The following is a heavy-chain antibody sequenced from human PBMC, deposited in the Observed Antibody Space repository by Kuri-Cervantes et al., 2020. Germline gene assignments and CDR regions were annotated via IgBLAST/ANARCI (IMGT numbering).Heavy chain of an antibody. CDR2: ISWSSDRT. CDR1: GFTFDDYA. J-gene: IGHJ4*02. CDR3: AKDRGSYYDY. V-gene: IGHV3-9*01. D-gene: IGHD1-26*01. Sequence: SLKISCAASGFTFDDYAMHWVRLAPGKGLEWVSGISWSSDRTGYADSVKGRFTISRDNDKNSLYLQMNSLRAEDTAVYYCAKDRGSYYDYWGQGTLVTVSS.